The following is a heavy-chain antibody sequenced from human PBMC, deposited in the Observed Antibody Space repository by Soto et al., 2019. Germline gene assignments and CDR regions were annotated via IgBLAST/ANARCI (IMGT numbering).Heavy chain of an antibody. Sequence: GGSLRLSCAASGFTFSSYAMSWVRQAPGKGLEWVSAISGSGGSTYYADSVKGRFTISRDNSKNTLYLQMNSLRAEDTAVYYCAKDLEVRGVIPEAFDIWGQGTMVTVSS. CDR3: AKDLEVRGVIPEAFDI. D-gene: IGHD3-10*01. J-gene: IGHJ3*02. CDR1: GFTFSSYA. V-gene: IGHV3-23*01. CDR2: ISGSGGST.